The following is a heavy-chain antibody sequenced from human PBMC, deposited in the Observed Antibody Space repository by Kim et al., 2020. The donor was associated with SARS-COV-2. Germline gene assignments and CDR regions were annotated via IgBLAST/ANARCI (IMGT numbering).Heavy chain of an antibody. V-gene: IGHV3-23*01. D-gene: IGHD2-21*01. J-gene: IGHJ6*03. CDR3: AKVRASWWLLGYYMDV. Sequence: SVKGRFTLSRDNSKNTLYLQMNSLRAEDTAVYYCAKVRASWWLLGYYMDVWGKGTTVTVSS.